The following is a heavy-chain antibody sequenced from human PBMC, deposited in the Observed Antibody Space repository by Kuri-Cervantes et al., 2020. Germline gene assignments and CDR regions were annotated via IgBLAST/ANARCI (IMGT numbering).Heavy chain of an antibody. V-gene: IGHV3-23*01. CDR1: GFTFSSYA. Sequence: ESLKISCAASGFTFSSYAMSWVRQAPGKGLEWVSAISGSGGSTYYADSVKGRFTISRDNSKNTLYLQMNSLRAEDTAVYYCAKVKGRWELLRLQYYFDYWGQGTLVTVSS. CDR3: AKVKGRWELLRLQYYFDY. D-gene: IGHD1-26*01. J-gene: IGHJ4*02. CDR2: ISGSGGST.